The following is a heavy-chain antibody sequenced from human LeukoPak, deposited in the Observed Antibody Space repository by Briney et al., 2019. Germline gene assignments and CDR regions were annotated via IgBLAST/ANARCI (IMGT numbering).Heavy chain of an antibody. D-gene: IGHD6-13*01. CDR1: GGSISSSSYY. J-gene: IGHJ6*03. Sequence: PSETLSLTCTVSGGSISSSSYYWGWIRQPPGKGLEWIGSIYYSGSTYYNPSLKSRVTISVDTSKNQFSLKLSSVTAADTAVYYCARGQGSSSYYYYMDVWGKGTTVTVSS. V-gene: IGHV4-39*01. CDR3: ARGQGSSSYYYYMDV. CDR2: IYYSGST.